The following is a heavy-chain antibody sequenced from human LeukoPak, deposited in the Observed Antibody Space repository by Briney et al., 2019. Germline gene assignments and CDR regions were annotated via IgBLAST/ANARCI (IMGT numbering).Heavy chain of an antibody. D-gene: IGHD3-22*01. CDR2: IIPILGIA. CDR3: ASGMRDYDSSGPRDY. V-gene: IGHV1-69*04. CDR1: GGTFSSYA. Sequence: ASVKVSCKASGGTFSSYAISLVRQAPGQGLERMGRIIPILGIANYAQKFQGRVTITADKSTSTAYMELSSLRSEDTAVYYCASGMRDYDSSGPRDYWGQGTLVTVPS. J-gene: IGHJ4*02.